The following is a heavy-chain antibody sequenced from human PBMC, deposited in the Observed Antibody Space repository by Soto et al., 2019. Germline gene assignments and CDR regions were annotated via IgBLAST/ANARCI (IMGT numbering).Heavy chain of an antibody. CDR2: IDPSDSYT. CDR1: GYSFTSYW. D-gene: IGHD3-3*01. CDR3: ARRLLSYYDFWSGYYPFDY. J-gene: IGHJ4*02. V-gene: IGHV5-10-1*01. Sequence: PXESLTISFKGSGYSFTSYWISSVRQMPGKGLEWMGRIDPSDSYTNYSPSFQGHVTISADKSISTAYLQWSSLKASDTAMYYCARRLLSYYDFWSGYYPFDYWGQGTLVTVS.